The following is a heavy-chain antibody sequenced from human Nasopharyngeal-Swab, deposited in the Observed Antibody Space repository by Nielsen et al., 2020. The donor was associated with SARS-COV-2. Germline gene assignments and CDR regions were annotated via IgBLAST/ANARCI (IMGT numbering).Heavy chain of an antibody. Sequence: GESLKISCAASGFTFSTYCMNWVRQAPGKGPEWLSYISESSSFIYYANSVRGRFTISRDNAKNSLFLQMNSLRVEDTAVYYCARDTGMTARWSGRDVWGQGTTVTVSS. CDR3: ARDTGMTARWSGRDV. V-gene: IGHV3-21*05. D-gene: IGHD6-6*01. CDR2: ISESSSFI. J-gene: IGHJ6*02. CDR1: GFTFSTYC.